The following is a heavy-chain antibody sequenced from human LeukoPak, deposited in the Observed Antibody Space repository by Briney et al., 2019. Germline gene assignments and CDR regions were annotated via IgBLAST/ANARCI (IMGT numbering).Heavy chain of an antibody. J-gene: IGHJ4*02. CDR1: GFTFDDYG. CDR2: ISGSGGST. V-gene: IGHV3-23*01. CDR3: AVKGMVRGVINDY. Sequence: PGGSLRLSCAASGFTFDDYGMSWVRQAPGKGLEWVSAISGSGGSTYYADSVKGRFTISRDNSKNTLYLQMNSLRAEDTAVYYCAVKGMVRGVINDYWGQGTLVTVSS. D-gene: IGHD3-10*01.